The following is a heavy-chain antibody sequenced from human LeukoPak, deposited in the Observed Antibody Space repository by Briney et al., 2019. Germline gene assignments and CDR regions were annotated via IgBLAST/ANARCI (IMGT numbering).Heavy chain of an antibody. D-gene: IGHD4-11*01. J-gene: IGHJ5*02. Sequence: PLASVKVSSKASGGTFSSYAISWVRQVPGQGLEWMGGIIPIFGTANYAQKFQGRVTITADESTSTAYMELSSLGSEDTAVYYCARESATVTTSWFDPWGQGTLVTVSS. CDR1: GGTFSSYA. CDR3: ARESATVTTSWFDP. V-gene: IGHV1-69*13. CDR2: IIPIFGTA.